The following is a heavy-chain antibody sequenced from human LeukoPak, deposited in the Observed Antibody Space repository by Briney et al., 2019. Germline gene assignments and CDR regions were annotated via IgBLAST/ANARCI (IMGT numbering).Heavy chain of an antibody. Sequence: ASVKVSCKASGYTFTSYDINWVRQATGQGLEWMGWMNPNSGNTGYAQKFQGRVTMTRNTSISTAYMELSSLRSEDTAVYYCARGRRSSSSCRNYVDYYFDYWGQGTLVTVSS. CDR1: GYTFTSYD. J-gene: IGHJ4*02. CDR3: ARGRRSSSSCRNYVDYYFDY. V-gene: IGHV1-8*01. CDR2: MNPNSGNT. D-gene: IGHD6-6*01.